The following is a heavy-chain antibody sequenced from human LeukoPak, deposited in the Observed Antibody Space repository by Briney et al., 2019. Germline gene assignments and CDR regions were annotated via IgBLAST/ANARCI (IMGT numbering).Heavy chain of an antibody. D-gene: IGHD6-19*01. CDR2: IEYSGGT. J-gene: IGHJ4*02. V-gene: IGHV4-59*08. Sequence: SETLSLTCTVSGGSISNYHWSWFRQPPGTGLEWIGYIEYSGGTTYNSSLKSRVTISVDTSKNQFSLKLSSVTAADTAVYYCARHRDSSGWYDFDYWGQGTLVTVSS. CDR3: ARHRDSSGWYDFDY. CDR1: GGSISNYH.